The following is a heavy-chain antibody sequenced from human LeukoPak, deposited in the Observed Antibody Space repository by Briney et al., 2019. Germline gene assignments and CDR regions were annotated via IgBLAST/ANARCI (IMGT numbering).Heavy chain of an antibody. J-gene: IGHJ6*02. CDR1: GFTFDDYA. CDR3: AKANAGIAARHGMDV. D-gene: IGHD6-6*01. CDR2: ISWNSGSI. V-gene: IGHV3-9*01. Sequence: GRSLRLSCAASGFTFDDYAMHWVRQAPGKGLEWVSGISWNSGSIGYADSVKGRLTISRDNAKNSLYLQMNSLRAEDTALYYCAKANAGIAARHGMDVWGQGTTVTVSS.